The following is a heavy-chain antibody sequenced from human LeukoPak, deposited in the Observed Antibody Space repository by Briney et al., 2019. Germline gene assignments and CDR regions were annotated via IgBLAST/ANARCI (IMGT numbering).Heavy chain of an antibody. J-gene: IGHJ3*01. Sequence: PSETLSLTCTVSGYSMSSGYYWGWIRQPPGKGLQWIGSIFHSGNSYYNPSLKSRVTISVDTSKNQFSLKVNSVTAADTAVYYCARVGYNWNLWFDLWGQGTTVTVSS. D-gene: IGHD1-7*01. V-gene: IGHV4-38-2*02. CDR2: IFHSGNS. CDR3: ARVGYNWNLWFDL. CDR1: GYSMSSGYY.